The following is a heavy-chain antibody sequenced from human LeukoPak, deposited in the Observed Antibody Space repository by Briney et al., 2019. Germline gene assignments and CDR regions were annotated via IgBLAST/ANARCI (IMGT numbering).Heavy chain of an antibody. CDR1: GFTFSSYS. Sequence: GGSLRLSCAASGFTFSSYSMNWVRQAPGKGLEWVSVIYSGGSTYYADSVKGRFTISRDNSKNTLYLQMNSLRAEDTAVYYCARDSRLRRSSYWYFDLWGRGTLVTVSS. CDR3: ARDSRLRRSSYWYFDL. J-gene: IGHJ2*01. V-gene: IGHV3-53*01. CDR2: IYSGGST. D-gene: IGHD6-6*01.